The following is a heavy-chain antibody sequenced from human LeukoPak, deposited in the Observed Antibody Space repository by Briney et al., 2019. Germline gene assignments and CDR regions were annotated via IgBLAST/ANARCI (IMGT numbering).Heavy chain of an antibody. V-gene: IGHV1-46*01. J-gene: IGHJ6*02. CDR1: GYTFTSYY. Sequence: ASVKVSCKASGYTFTSYYMHWVRQAPGQGLEWMGIINPSGGSTSYAQKFQGRVTMTRDTSTSTVYMELSSLRSEDTAVYYCARDGPRLRYFDMYYYYGMDVWGQGTTVTVSS. D-gene: IGHD3-9*01. CDR3: ARDGPRLRYFDMYYYYGMDV. CDR2: INPSGGST.